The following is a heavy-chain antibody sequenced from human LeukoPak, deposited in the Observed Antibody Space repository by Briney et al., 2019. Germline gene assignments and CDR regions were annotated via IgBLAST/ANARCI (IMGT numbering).Heavy chain of an antibody. V-gene: IGHV3-48*02. CDR2: ISSSSSTI. J-gene: IGHJ4*02. D-gene: IGHD3-10*01. Sequence: QPGGSLRLSCAASGFTFSSYSMNWVRQAPGKGLEWVSYISSSSSTIYYADSVKGRFTISRDNAKNSLYLQMNSLRDEDTAVYYCARGRVLLWFGERQGIDYWGQGTLVTVSS. CDR3: ARGRVLLWFGERQGIDY. CDR1: GFTFSSYS.